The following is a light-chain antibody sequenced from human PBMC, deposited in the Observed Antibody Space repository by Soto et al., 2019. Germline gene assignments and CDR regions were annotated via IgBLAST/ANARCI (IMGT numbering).Light chain of an antibody. CDR3: CPHVCSRGWLGV. V-gene: IGLV2-23*02. CDR1: SSDVGSHNL. CDR2: EVN. J-gene: IGLJ2*01. Sequence: QSALTQPASVSGSPGQSITISCTGTSSDVGSHNLVSWYQQHPGKAPKFMIYEVNKRPSGVSNRFPGSKSGNTASLTVSGLQAEDEGEYCCCPHVCSRGWLGVFGGGSTL.